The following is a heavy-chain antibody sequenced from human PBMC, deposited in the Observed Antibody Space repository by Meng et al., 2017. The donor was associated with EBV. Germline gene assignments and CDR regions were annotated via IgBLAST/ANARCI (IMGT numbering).Heavy chain of an antibody. Sequence: VQLRQFGVEGKKCGSSVKVSCSTSGGPFRSDAVRWVRQAPGQGLEWMGGLITMVGAPHYAQKFQGRVTIIADESTRTHSMELNSLRSEDTAMYYCASESGRGFTPDYWGQGTLVTVSS. J-gene: IGHJ4*02. CDR3: ASESGRGFTPDY. V-gene: IGHV1-69*01. CDR1: GGPFRSDA. CDR2: LITMVGAP. D-gene: IGHD3-10*01.